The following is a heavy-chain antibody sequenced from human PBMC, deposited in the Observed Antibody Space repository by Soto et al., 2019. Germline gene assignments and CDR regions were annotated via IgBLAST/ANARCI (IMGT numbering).Heavy chain of an antibody. CDR1: GGSISSGGYY. D-gene: IGHD3-10*01. CDR3: ARGAGSGSYYPPYYMDV. Sequence: SETLSLTCTVSGGSISSGGYYWSWIRQHPGKGLEWIGYIYYSGSTYYNPSLKSRVTISVDTSKNQFSLKLSSVTAADTAVYYCARGAGSGSYYPPYYMDVWGKGTTVTVSS. V-gene: IGHV4-31*03. CDR2: IYYSGST. J-gene: IGHJ6*03.